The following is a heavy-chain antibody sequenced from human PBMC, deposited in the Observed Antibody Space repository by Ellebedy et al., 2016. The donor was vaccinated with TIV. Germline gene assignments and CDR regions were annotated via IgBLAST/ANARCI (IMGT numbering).Heavy chain of an antibody. CDR1: GYTFTSYF. D-gene: IGHD3-22*01. CDR2: INPTSGNS. Sequence: ASVKVSCKASGYTFTSYFLYWVRQTPGQGLEWMGMINPTSGNSNFAQKFQDRVTVTRDKSTSTVYMELSSLRSEDTAVYYCARGDNYFYDSSGYYYSYWGQGTLVTVSS. J-gene: IGHJ4*02. CDR3: ARGDNYFYDSSGYYYSY. V-gene: IGHV1-46*01.